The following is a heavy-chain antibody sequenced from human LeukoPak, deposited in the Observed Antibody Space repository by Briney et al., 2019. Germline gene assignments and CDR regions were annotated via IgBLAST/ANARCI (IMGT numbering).Heavy chain of an antibody. V-gene: IGHV3-48*03. D-gene: IGHD2-15*01. Sequence: GSLRLSCVASGFSFSTSEMNWVRQAPGMGLEWVSHVSGDSGTIYYAESVKGRFTISRDNAKNSLYLQMNSLRVEDTAVYYCARDLTPDPCSGNGCYEGDYWGQGTQVTVSS. CDR1: GFSFSTSE. CDR3: ARDLTPDPCSGNGCYEGDY. J-gene: IGHJ4*02. CDR2: VSGDSGTI.